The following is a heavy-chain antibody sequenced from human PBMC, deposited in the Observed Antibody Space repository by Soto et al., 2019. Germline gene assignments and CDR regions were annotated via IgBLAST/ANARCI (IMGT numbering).Heavy chain of an antibody. J-gene: IGHJ4*02. CDR2: ISWNTDNI. CDR1: GFTFGDYA. Sequence: EVQLVESGGGLVQPGRSLRLSCVASGFTFGDYAMHWVRQAPGKGLEWVAGISWNTDNIGYADSVKGRFTISRDNAGHALYLQMNSLRHEDTGVYYCAKGRNIVAVVTPFAVWGQGDLVTVSS. CDR3: AKGRNIVAVVTPFAV. V-gene: IGHV3-9*01. D-gene: IGHD2-21*02.